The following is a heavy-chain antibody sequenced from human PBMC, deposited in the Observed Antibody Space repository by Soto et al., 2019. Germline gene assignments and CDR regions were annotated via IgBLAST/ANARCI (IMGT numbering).Heavy chain of an antibody. CDR2: VYFTGST. V-gene: IGHV4-31*03. CDR1: GHSLSSGGYY. J-gene: IGHJ4*02. CDR3: ARDWGSSGWPD. D-gene: IGHD6-19*01. Sequence: PSETLSLTCTVSGHSLSSGGYYWSWIRQRPGKGLEWVGYVYFTGSTSYNPSLKNRLAISVDMSKNQFSLTLTSATAADTAVYYCARDWGSSGWPDWGQGVLVTVSS.